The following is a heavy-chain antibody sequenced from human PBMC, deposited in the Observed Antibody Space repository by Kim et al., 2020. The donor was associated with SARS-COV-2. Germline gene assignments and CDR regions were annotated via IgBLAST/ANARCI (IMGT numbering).Heavy chain of an antibody. CDR3: ARKGNAAAGRLIDY. D-gene: IGHD6-13*01. V-gene: IGHV4-39*01. Sequence: SETLSLTCTVSGGSISSSSYYWGWIRQPPGKGLEWIGSIYYSGSTYYNPSLKSRVTISVDTSKNQFSLKLSSVTAADTAVYYCARKGNAAAGRLIDYWGQGTLVTVSS. CDR1: GGSISSSSYY. CDR2: IYYSGST. J-gene: IGHJ4*02.